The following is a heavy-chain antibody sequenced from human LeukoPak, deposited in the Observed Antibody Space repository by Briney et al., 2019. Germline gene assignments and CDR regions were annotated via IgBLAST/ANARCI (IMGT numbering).Heavy chain of an antibody. D-gene: IGHD2-21*02. V-gene: IGHV3-23*01. CDR2: ISGSGYTT. J-gene: IGHJ4*02. CDR3: AKESAYCGSGCRSLSDY. Sequence: GGSLRLSCAASGFTFDNYAMTWVRQAPGRGLEWISTISGSGYTTYYADSVKGRFTISRDNSKDTLSLQMNSLTAQDTAVYYCAKESAYCGSGCRSLSDYWGQGTLVTVSS. CDR1: GFTFDNYA.